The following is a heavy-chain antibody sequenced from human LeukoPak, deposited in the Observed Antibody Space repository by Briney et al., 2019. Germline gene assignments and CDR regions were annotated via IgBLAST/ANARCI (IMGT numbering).Heavy chain of an antibody. CDR1: GDSIRSDDYF. Sequence: SETLTLTCTVSGDSIRSDDYFWGWVRQARGKGLEWLGSISFTGTSYYNPAPKARVTVSADTSKNQFSLGLTSVTAADTAIYFCVRGTLAIFGVARRGFMDVWGKGTAVSVSS. J-gene: IGHJ6*04. CDR2: ISFTGTS. V-gene: IGHV4-39*07. D-gene: IGHD3-3*01. CDR3: VRGTLAIFGVARRGFMDV.